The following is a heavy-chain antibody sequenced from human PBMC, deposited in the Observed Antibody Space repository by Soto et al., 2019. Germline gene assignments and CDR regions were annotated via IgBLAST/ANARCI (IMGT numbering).Heavy chain of an antibody. CDR1: GGTFSSYA. CDR2: IIPIFGTA. J-gene: IGHJ6*02. Sequence: QVQLVQSGAEVKKPGSSVKVSCKASGGTFSSYAISWVRQAPGQGLEWMGGIIPIFGTANYAQKFQGRVTITADKSTSTAYMELSSLRSEDTAVYYCARGGGDIVVVPAATALWYYSMDVWGQGTTVTVSS. D-gene: IGHD2-2*01. CDR3: ARGGGDIVVVPAATALWYYSMDV. V-gene: IGHV1-69*06.